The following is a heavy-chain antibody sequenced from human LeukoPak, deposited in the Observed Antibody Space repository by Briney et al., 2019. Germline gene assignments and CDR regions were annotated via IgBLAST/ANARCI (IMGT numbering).Heavy chain of an antibody. J-gene: IGHJ6*02. CDR3: ARDLLMWKTGDRYGMDA. Sequence: SQTLSLTCAISGDSVSSNSAAWNWIRQSPSRGLEWLGRTYYRSKWYNDYAVSVKSRITINPDTSKNQFSLQLNSVTPEDTAVYYCARDLLMWKTGDRYGMDAWGQGTTVTVSS. D-gene: IGHD7-27*01. CDR2: TYYRSKWYN. CDR1: GDSVSSNSAA. V-gene: IGHV6-1*01.